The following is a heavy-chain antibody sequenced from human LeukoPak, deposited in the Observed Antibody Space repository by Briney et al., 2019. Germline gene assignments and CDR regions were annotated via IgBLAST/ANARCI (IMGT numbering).Heavy chain of an antibody. V-gene: IGHV4-34*01. J-gene: IGHJ3*01. Sequence: PSETLSLTCAVYGGSFSGYYWSWIRQPPGKGLEWIGEIYHSGSTNYSPSLKSRGTISVDTSNNQFSLKLNSVTAADTAVYYCARITDRTIFGEIMHGFDVWGQGTPVTVSS. CDR2: IYHSGST. CDR3: ARITDRTIFGEIMHGFDV. CDR1: GGSFSGYY. D-gene: IGHD3-3*01.